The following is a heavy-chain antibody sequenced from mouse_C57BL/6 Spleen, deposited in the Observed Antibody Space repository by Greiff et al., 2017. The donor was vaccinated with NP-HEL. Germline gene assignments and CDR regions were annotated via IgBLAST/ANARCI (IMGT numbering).Heavy chain of an antibody. D-gene: IGHD2-4*01. V-gene: IGHV1-80*01. CDR3: ARKDYDDGGFDY. CDR1: GYAFSSYW. J-gene: IGHJ2*01. Sequence: QVQLKESGAELVKPGASVKISCKASGYAFSSYWMNWVKQRPGKGLEWIGQIYPGDGDTNYNGKFKGKATLTADKSSSTAYMQLSSLTSEDSAVYFCARKDYDDGGFDYWGQGTTLTVSS. CDR2: IYPGDGDT.